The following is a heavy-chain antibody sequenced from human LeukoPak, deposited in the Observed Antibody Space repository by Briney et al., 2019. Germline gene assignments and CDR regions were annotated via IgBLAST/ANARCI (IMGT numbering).Heavy chain of an antibody. Sequence: SETLSLTCTVSGGSISSYYWNWIRQPAGKGLEWIGRIYTRGSTNYNPSLKSRVTMSVDTSMNKFSLKLSSVTAADTAVYYCARDVQSCSSTSCYRGLDYWGQGTLVTVSS. V-gene: IGHV4-4*07. CDR1: GGSISSYY. CDR2: IYTRGST. CDR3: ARDVQSCSSTSCYRGLDY. J-gene: IGHJ4*02. D-gene: IGHD2-2*02.